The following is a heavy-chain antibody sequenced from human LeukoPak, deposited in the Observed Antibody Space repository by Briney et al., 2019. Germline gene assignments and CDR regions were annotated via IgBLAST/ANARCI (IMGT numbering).Heavy chain of an antibody. Sequence: SETLSLTCTVSGGSISSYYWSWIRQPPGKGLEWIGYIYYSGSTHYNPSLKSRVTISVDTSKNQFSLKLSSVTAADTAVYYCARVYSSGWYYDDYWGQGTLVTVSS. CDR3: ARVYSSGWYYDDY. CDR1: GGSISSYY. CDR2: IYYSGST. V-gene: IGHV4-59*01. J-gene: IGHJ4*02. D-gene: IGHD6-19*01.